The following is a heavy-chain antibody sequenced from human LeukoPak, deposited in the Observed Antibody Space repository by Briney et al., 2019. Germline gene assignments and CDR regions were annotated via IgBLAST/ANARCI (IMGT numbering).Heavy chain of an antibody. V-gene: IGHV3-33*06. CDR3: AKDQGGYFDY. CDR1: GFTFSSYG. Sequence: QAGGSLRLSCAASGFTFSSYGMHWVRQGPGKGLEWVAVIWYDGSNKYYADSVKGRFTISRDNSKNTLYLQMNSLRAEDTAVYYCAKDQGGYFDYWGKGNRDSVSS. CDR2: IWYDGSNK. D-gene: IGHD3-16*01. J-gene: IGHJ4*02.